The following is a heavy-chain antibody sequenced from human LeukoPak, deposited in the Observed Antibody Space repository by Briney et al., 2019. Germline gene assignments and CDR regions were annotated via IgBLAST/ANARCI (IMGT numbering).Heavy chain of an antibody. CDR1: GYTFTAYY. J-gene: IGHJ3*02. CDR3: AIPPDAFDI. V-gene: IGHV1-2*02. Sequence: ASVKVSCKASGYTFTAYYVFWVRQAPGQGLEWMGWINPDSGGTNYAQNFQGRVTMTRDTSISTAYMELRSLRSDDAAVYYCAIPPDAFDIWGQGTMVTVSS. CDR2: INPDSGGT.